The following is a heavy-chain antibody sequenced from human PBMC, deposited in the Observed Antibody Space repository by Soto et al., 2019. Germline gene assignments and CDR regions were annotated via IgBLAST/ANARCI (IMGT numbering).Heavy chain of an antibody. D-gene: IGHD3-16*02. Sequence: QVQLVQSGAEVKKPGSSVKVSCKASGGTFSSYTISWVRQAPGQGLEWMGRIIPILGIANYAQKFQGRVTITADKPPSTAYMELSSLRSADTAVYYWARPSLTLPWGQGTLVTVSS. V-gene: IGHV1-69*02. CDR2: IIPILGIA. J-gene: IGHJ4*02. CDR1: GGTFSSYT. CDR3: ARPSLTLP.